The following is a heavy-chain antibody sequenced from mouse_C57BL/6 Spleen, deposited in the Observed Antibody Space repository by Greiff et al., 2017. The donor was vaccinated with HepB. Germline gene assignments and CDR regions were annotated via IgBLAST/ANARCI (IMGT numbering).Heavy chain of an antibody. CDR3: ARGSDGYYAFAY. CDR1: GFTFSSYA. D-gene: IGHD2-3*01. V-gene: IGHV5-4*03. Sequence: EVKLMESGGGLVKPGGSLKLSCAASGFTFSSYAMSWVRQTPEKRLEWVATISDGGSYTYYPDNVKGRFTISRDNAKNNLYLQMSHLKSEDTAMYYCARGSDGYYAFAYWGQGTLVTVSA. CDR2: ISDGGSYT. J-gene: IGHJ3*01.